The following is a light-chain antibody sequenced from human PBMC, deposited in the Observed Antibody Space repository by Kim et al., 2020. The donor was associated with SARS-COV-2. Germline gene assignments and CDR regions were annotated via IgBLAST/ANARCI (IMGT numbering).Light chain of an antibody. CDR1: SGDVGAYNR. Sequence: QSALTQPPSMSGSPGQSVTISCSGTSGDVGAYNRVSWYHQPPGTAPKLVIYEVNNRPSGVPDRFSGSKSGNTASLTISGLQSKDEGNYYCSSETTRSTIIFGGGTQLTVL. J-gene: IGLJ2*01. CDR3: SSETTRSTII. CDR2: EVN. V-gene: IGLV2-18*02.